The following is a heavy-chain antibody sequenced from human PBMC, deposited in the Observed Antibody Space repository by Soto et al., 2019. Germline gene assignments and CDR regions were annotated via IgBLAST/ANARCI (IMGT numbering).Heavy chain of an antibody. D-gene: IGHD4-4*01. CDR2: ISGSGGST. CDR3: AKAPSYYSNYAHLDY. V-gene: IGHV3-23*01. Sequence: GGSLRLSCSASGFTFSSYAMSWVRQAPGKGLEWVSAISGSGGSTYYADSVKGRFTISRDNSKNTLYLQMNSLRAEDTAVYYCAKAPSYYSNYAHLDYWGQGTLVTVSS. CDR1: GFTFSSYA. J-gene: IGHJ4*02.